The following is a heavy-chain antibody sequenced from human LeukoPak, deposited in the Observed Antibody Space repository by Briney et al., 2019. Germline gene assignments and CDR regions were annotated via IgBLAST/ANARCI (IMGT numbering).Heavy chain of an antibody. CDR1: GFTFSSYT. CDR3: ARERPYYYDSSGYYSSGAGYGMDV. D-gene: IGHD3-22*01. V-gene: IGHV3-30-3*01. CDR2: ISYDGSNK. J-gene: IGHJ6*02. Sequence: GGSLRLSCAASGFTFSSYTMHWVRQAPGKGLEWVAVISYDGSNKYYADSVKGRFTISRDNSKNTLYLQMNSLRAEDTAVYYCARERPYYYDSSGYYSSGAGYGMDVWGQGTTVTVSS.